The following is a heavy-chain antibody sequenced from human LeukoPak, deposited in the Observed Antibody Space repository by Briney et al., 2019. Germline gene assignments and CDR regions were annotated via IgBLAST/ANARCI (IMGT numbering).Heavy chain of an antibody. D-gene: IGHD3-3*01. CDR1: VYTFTGYY. J-gene: IGHJ4*02. V-gene: IGHV1-2*02. CDR3: ARDFPDDFWSGYYTLFDY. CDR2: INPNSGGT. Sequence: ASVNVSCKASVYTFTGYYMHWVRQAPGQGLEWMGWINPNSGGTNYAQKFQGRVTMTRDTSISTAYMELRRLRSDDTAVYYCARDFPDDFWSGYYTLFDYWGQGTLVTVSS.